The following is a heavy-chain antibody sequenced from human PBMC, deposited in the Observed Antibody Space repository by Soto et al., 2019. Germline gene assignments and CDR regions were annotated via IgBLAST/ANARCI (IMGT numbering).Heavy chain of an antibody. CDR1: GFTFSSYG. CDR3: AKDLPDYGDYDNWFDP. D-gene: IGHD4-17*01. V-gene: IGHV3-30*18. J-gene: IGHJ5*02. CDR2: ISYDGSNK. Sequence: QVQLVESGGGVVQPGRSLRLSCAASGFTFSSYGMHWVRQAPGKGLEWVAVISYDGSNKYYADSVKGRFTISRDNSKNTLYLQMNSLRAEDTAVYYCAKDLPDYGDYDNWFDPWGQGTLVTVSS.